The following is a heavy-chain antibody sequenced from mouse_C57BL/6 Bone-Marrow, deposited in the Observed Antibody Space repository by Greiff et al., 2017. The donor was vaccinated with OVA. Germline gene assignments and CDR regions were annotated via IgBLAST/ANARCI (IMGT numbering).Heavy chain of an antibody. CDR3: ARWIDGYSYYFDY. V-gene: IGHV1-69*01. CDR2: IDPSDSYT. Sequence: QVQLQQPGAELVMPGASVKLSCKASGYTFTSYWMHWVKQRPGQGLEWIGEIDPSDSYTNYNQKFKGKSTLTVDKSSSTAYMQLSSLTSEDSAVYYCARWIDGYSYYFDYWGKGTTLTVSS. CDR1: GYTFTSYW. J-gene: IGHJ2*01. D-gene: IGHD2-3*01.